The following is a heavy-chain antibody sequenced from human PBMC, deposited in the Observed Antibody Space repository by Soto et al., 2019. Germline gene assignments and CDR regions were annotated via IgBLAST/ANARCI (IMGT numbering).Heavy chain of an antibody. V-gene: IGHV1-3*01. J-gene: IGHJ4*01. Sequence: ASVKVSCKASGYMFTKSAMHWVRQAPGQRLEWMGWISGDSGNTKYSPKLQDRVTITRDTSASTAYMELSSLRSEDTALYYCARDGVAAGNINFDYWGQGTLVTVSA. CDR1: GYMFTKSA. CDR3: ARDGVAAGNINFDY. D-gene: IGHD6-19*01. CDR2: ISGDSGNT.